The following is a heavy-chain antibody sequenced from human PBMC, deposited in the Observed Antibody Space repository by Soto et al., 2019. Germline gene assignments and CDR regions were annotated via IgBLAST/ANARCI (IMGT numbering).Heavy chain of an antibody. Sequence: GESLKISCQGSGYMFIDYWISWVRQMPGKGLEWMGRIDPRDSYTRYSPPFQGQVSISVDKSSSAVFLQWSSLRASDTAIYYCAGHGMWCGLPGGVDFWGQGTPVTVSS. CDR1: GYMFIDYW. V-gene: IGHV5-10-1*01. J-gene: IGHJ4*02. CDR2: IDPRDSYT. D-gene: IGHD2-21*01. CDR3: AGHGMWCGLPGGVDF.